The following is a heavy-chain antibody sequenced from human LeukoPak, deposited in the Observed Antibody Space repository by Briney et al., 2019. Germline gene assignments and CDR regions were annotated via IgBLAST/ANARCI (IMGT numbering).Heavy chain of an antibody. J-gene: IGHJ4*02. D-gene: IGHD2-15*01. CDR3: ARGRLVVGATGALFGY. CDR1: GGTFSSYA. Sequence: SVKVSCKASGGTFSSYAISWVRQAPGQGLEWMGRIIPILGIANYAQKFQGRVTITADKSTSTAYMELSSLRSEDTAVYYCARGRLVVGATGALFGYWGQGTLVTVSS. V-gene: IGHV1-69*04. CDR2: IIPILGIA.